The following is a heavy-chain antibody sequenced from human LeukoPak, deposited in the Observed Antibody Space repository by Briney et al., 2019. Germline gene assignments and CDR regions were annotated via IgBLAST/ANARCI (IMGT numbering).Heavy chain of an antibody. D-gene: IGHD3-22*01. CDR1: GGSFSGYY. J-gene: IGHJ1*01. CDR3: ARSSGDSSGYYYVYFQH. V-gene: IGHV4-34*01. Sequence: PSETLSLTCAVYGGSFSGYYWSWIRQPPGKGLEWIGEINHSGSTNYNPSLRSRVTISVDTSKNQFSLKLSSVTAADTAVYYCARSSGDSSGYYYVYFQHWGQGTLVTVSS. CDR2: INHSGST.